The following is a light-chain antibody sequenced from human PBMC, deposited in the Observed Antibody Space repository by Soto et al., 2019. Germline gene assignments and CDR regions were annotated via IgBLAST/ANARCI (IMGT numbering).Light chain of an antibody. J-gene: IGKJ5*01. CDR1: QTISRW. V-gene: IGKV1-5*01. CDR2: DAS. Sequence: DIPLTQTPSTLSASVGDEVTITCQASQTISRWLAWYQQKPGRAPKLLIYDASTLESGVPSRFSGSGSETEFTLTISRLQPDDFATYFCHSRAFGQGTRLEIK. CDR3: HSRA.